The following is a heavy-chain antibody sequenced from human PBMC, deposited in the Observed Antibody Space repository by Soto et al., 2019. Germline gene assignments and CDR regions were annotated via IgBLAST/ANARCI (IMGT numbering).Heavy chain of an antibody. V-gene: IGHV4-30-4*01. CDR1: GVSISSTYYY. Sequence: QVQLQESGPGLVKPSQTLSLTCTVSGVSISSTYYYWSWIRQPPGKGLEWIGHIYYSGSTYYTASLRSRLSISLDTSKNQFSLKLSSVTAADTALYFCVRNPGSYYFDSWGQGTLITVSS. CDR3: VRNPGSYYFDS. J-gene: IGHJ4*02. D-gene: IGHD1-26*01. CDR2: IYYSGST.